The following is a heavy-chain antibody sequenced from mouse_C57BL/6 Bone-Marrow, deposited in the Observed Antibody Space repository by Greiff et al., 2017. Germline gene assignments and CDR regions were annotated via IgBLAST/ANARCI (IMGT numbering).Heavy chain of an antibody. J-gene: IGHJ4*01. CDR1: GYTFTSYW. CDR3: ARRDYYGSSYGYAMDY. D-gene: IGHD1-1*01. V-gene: IGHV1-55*01. CDR2: IYPGSGST. Sequence: QVQLQQPGAVLVKPGASVKMSCKASGYTFTSYWITWVKQRPGQGLEWIGEIYPGSGSTNYNEKFKSKATLTVDTSSSSAYMQLSSLTSGDSSVYYCARRDYYGSSYGYAMDYWGQGTSVTVSS.